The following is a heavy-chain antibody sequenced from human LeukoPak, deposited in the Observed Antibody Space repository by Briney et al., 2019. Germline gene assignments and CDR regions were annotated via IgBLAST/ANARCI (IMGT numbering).Heavy chain of an antibody. D-gene: IGHD3-22*01. J-gene: IGHJ4*02. V-gene: IGHV3-53*01. Sequence: GGSLRLSCAASGFTVSSNYMSWVRQAPGKGLEWVSVIYSGGSTYYADSVKGRFTISRDNSKNTLYLQMHSLRAEDTAVYYCARFFADYGSSGYFPAYFDYWGQGTLVTVSS. CDR1: GFTVSSNY. CDR3: ARFFADYGSSGYFPAYFDY. CDR2: IYSGGST.